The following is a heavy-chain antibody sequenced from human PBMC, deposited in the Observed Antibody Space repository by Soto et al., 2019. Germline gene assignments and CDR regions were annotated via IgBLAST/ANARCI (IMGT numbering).Heavy chain of an antibody. CDR3: ARDFVVVVAATSGGYGIDV. V-gene: IGHV3-21*01. D-gene: IGHD2-15*01. Sequence: EVQLVESGGGLVKPGGSLRLSCAASGFTFSSYSMNWVRQAPGKGLEWVSSISSSSSYIYYADSVKGRFTISRDNAKNSLYLQMNSLRAEDTAVYYCARDFVVVVAATSGGYGIDVWGQGTTVTVSS. CDR2: ISSSSSYI. CDR1: GFTFSSYS. J-gene: IGHJ6*02.